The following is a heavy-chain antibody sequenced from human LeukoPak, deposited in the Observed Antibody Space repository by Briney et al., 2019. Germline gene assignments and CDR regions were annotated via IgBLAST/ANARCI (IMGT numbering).Heavy chain of an antibody. CDR2: IYYTGTT. Sequence: PSETLSLTCTVSGGSISTSSTYWGWIRQPPGKDLEWIGSIYYTGTTYYNPSLKSRVTISVDTSKNQFSLKLTSVTAADTAAYYCARSLAGDGPTHNWFDPWGQGTLVTVSS. J-gene: IGHJ5*02. CDR3: ARSLAGDGPTHNWFDP. D-gene: IGHD6-13*01. CDR1: GGSISTSSTY. V-gene: IGHV4-39*01.